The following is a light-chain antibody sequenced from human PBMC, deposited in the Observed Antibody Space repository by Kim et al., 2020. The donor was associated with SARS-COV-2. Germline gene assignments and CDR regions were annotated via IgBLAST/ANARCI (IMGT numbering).Light chain of an antibody. CDR3: SSYTSSSPWV. Sequence: QSALTQPASVSGSPGQSITISCTGTSSDVGGYNYVSWYQQHPGKAPKVMIYDVSKRPSGVSNRFSGSKSGNTASLTISGLQAEGEADCYCSSYTSSSPWVFGGGTQLTVL. V-gene: IGLV2-14*01. J-gene: IGLJ3*02. CDR1: SSDVGGYNY. CDR2: DVS.